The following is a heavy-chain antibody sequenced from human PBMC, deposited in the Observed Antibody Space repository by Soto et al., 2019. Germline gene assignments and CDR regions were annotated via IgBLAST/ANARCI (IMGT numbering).Heavy chain of an antibody. CDR2: INPSGGST. CDR1: GYTFTSYY. V-gene: IGHV1-46*01. J-gene: IGHJ3*02. Sequence: ASVKVSCKASGYTFTSYYMHWVRQAPGQGLEWMGIINPSGGSTSYAQKFQGRVTMTRDTSTSTVYMELSSLRSEDTAVYYCARGEVIAVGATEGAFDIWGQGTMVTVSS. D-gene: IGHD1-26*01. CDR3: ARGEVIAVGATEGAFDI.